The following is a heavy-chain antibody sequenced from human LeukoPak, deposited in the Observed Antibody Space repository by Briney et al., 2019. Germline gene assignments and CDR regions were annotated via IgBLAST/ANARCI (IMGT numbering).Heavy chain of an antibody. J-gene: IGHJ4*02. Sequence: GGSLRLSCAASGFTFSNAWMSWVRQAPGKGLEWVGSIKSKTDGGTTDYAALVKGRFTISRDDSKNTLYLQMNSLKTEDTAVYYCTTRYYDFWSGYYPLDYWGQGTLVTVSS. D-gene: IGHD3-3*01. CDR3: TTRYYDFWSGYYPLDY. CDR1: GFTFSNAW. CDR2: IKSKTDGGTT. V-gene: IGHV3-15*01.